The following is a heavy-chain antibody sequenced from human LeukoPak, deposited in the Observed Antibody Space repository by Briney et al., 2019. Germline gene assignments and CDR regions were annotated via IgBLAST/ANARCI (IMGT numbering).Heavy chain of an antibody. V-gene: IGHV3-30*04. J-gene: IGHJ4*02. Sequence: GGSLRLSCAASGFSFTASAMHWVRQAPGKGLEWVAVISYDGTNKYYADAVKGRFPISRDNSKNTLYLQMNSLRPEDTAVYYCARDLNIGLPDYWGQGTLVTVSS. CDR2: ISYDGTNK. CDR3: ARDLNIGLPDY. CDR1: GFSFTASA. D-gene: IGHD2/OR15-2a*01.